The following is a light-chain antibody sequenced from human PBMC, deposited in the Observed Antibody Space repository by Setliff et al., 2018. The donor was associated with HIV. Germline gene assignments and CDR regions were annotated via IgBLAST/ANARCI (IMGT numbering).Light chain of an antibody. CDR3: CSYAGSGTYV. V-gene: IGLV2-23*02. CDR1: SSDVGSYTL. J-gene: IGLJ1*01. Sequence: SALTQPASVSGSPGQSITISCTGTSSDVGSYTLVSWYQQHPGKAPKLMIYDVSTRPSGVSNRFSGSKSGNTASLTISVLQAEDEADYYCCSYAGSGTYVFGTGTKVTVL. CDR2: DVS.